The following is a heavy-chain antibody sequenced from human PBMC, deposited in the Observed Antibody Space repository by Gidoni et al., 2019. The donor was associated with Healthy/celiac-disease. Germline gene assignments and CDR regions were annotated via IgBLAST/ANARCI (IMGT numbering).Heavy chain of an antibody. J-gene: IGHJ6*02. CDR1: GFTFSRYS. D-gene: IGHD1-26*01. CDR3: ARVGAGYLVVGATSGMDV. CDR2: ISSSSSTI. V-gene: IGHV3-48*01. Sequence: EVQLVESGGGLVQPGGSLSLPGAASGFTFSRYSLNWVRQAPGKGLEWVSNISSSSSTIYYADSVKGRFTISRDNAKNSLYLQMNSLRAEDTAVYYCARVGAGYLVVGATSGMDVWGQGTTVTVSS.